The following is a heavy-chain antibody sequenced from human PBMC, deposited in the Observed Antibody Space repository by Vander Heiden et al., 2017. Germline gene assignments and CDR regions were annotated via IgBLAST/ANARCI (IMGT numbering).Heavy chain of an antibody. CDR1: GGSISSGGYY. V-gene: IGHV4-31*03. Sequence: QVQLQESGPGLVKPSQTLSLPCTVSGGSISSGGYYWSWIRQHPGKGLEWIGFIYYSGSTSYNPSLKSRVIISVDTSKNQFSLKLSSVTAADTAVYYCARAFTYYDYVWQSYRYTGLDYWGQGTLVTVSS. CDR3: ARAFTYYDYVWQSYRYTGLDY. J-gene: IGHJ4*02. CDR2: IYYSGST. D-gene: IGHD3-16*02.